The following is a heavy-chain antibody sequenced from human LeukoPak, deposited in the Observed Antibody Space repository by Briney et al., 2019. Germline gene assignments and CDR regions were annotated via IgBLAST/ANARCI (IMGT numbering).Heavy chain of an antibody. D-gene: IGHD6-13*01. J-gene: IGHJ4*02. CDR3: ARECAGTGSVYFDY. CDR2: IYYSGST. V-gene: IGHV4-31*03. Sequence: SQTLSLTCTVSGGSISSGGYYWSWIRQHPGKGLEWIGYIYYSGSTYYNPSLKSRVTISVDTSKNQFSLKLSSVTAADTAVYYCARECAGTGSVYFDYWGQGTLVTVS. CDR1: GGSISSGGYY.